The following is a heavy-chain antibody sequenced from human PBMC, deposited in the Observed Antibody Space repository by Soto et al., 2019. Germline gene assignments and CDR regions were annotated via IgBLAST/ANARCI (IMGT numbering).Heavy chain of an antibody. Sequence: EPQPLTSAAYSGSFSGHYWVLIRQPPGSGLEWIGEINHSGSTNYNPSLKRRVTISVDTSKNQFSLKLSSVTDADTAVYYCARGRDLYDFWSGYYNPFDLWGQGSLVIGSS. V-gene: IGHV4-34*01. J-gene: IGHJ5*02. CDR3: ARGRDLYDFWSGYYNPFDL. CDR2: INHSGST. D-gene: IGHD3-3*01. CDR1: SGSFSGHY.